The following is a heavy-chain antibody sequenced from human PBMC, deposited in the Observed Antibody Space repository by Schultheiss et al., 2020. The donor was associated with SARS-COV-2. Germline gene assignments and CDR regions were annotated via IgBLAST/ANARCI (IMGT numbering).Heavy chain of an antibody. D-gene: IGHD6-6*01. Sequence: GGSLRLSCAASGFTFSSYAMHWVRQAPGKGLEWVAVISYDGSNKYYADSVKGRFTISRDNSKNTLYLQMNSLIAEDTAVYYCARGSSSSWFDPWGQGTLVTVSS. CDR3: ARGSSSSWFDP. CDR2: ISYDGSNK. J-gene: IGHJ5*02. V-gene: IGHV3-30*01. CDR1: GFTFSSYA.